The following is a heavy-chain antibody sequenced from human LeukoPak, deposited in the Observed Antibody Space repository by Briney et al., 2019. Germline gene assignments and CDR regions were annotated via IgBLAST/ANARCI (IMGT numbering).Heavy chain of an antibody. CDR2: INPNSGGT. D-gene: IGHD3-3*01. J-gene: IGHJ4*02. Sequence: ASVKVSCKASGYTFTGYYMHWVRQAPGQGLEWMGWINPNSGGTNYAQKFQGRVTMTRDTSISTAYMELSRLRSEDTAVYYCATGGLRFLEWSTYIGDYWGQGTLVTVSS. CDR1: GYTFTGYY. V-gene: IGHV1-2*02. CDR3: ATGGLRFLEWSTYIGDY.